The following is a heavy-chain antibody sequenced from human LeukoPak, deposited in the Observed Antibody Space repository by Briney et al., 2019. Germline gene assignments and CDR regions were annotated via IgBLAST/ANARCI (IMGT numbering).Heavy chain of an antibody. CDR3: ARDNFAVAGTDFDY. Sequence: GGSLRLSCAASGFTFSSYEMNWVRQAPGKGLEWASYISTSGNVIHYADSVKGRFTVSRDNGKNSLYLQMSSLRAEDTAIYYCARDNFAVAGTDFDYWGQGTLVTVSS. CDR2: ISTSGNVI. J-gene: IGHJ4*02. CDR1: GFTFSSYE. D-gene: IGHD6-19*01. V-gene: IGHV3-48*03.